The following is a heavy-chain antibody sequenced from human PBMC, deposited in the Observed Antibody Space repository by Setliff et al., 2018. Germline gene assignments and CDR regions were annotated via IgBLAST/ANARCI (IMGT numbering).Heavy chain of an antibody. CDR1: GYTFTSYG. CDR3: ARDLSTTVMTRSWYYFDY. D-gene: IGHD4-17*01. CDR2: ISPYNSNT. V-gene: IGHV1-18*01. Sequence: ASVKVSCKASGYTFTSYGISWVRQAPGQGLEWMGWISPYNSNTNYAQNFQGRVTMTTDTSTSTAYMELRSLRSDDTAMYYCARDLSTTVMTRSWYYFDYWGQGTLVTVS. J-gene: IGHJ4*02.